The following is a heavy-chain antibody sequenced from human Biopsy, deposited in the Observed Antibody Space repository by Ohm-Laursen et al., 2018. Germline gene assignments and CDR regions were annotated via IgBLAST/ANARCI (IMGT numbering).Heavy chain of an antibody. CDR2: ISYSGNT. CDR3: ATTTMDTSGWYGNYFDS. J-gene: IGHJ4*02. D-gene: IGHD6-19*01. V-gene: IGHV4-59*08. Sequence: GTLSLTCAVYGGSFSDYYWTWIRQPPGKGLEWIGYISYSGNTNYNPSLKSRVTMSVDTSKNHFSLKVYSVTAADTAIYYRATTTMDTSGWYGNYFDSWGQGALVTVSS. CDR1: GGSFSDYY.